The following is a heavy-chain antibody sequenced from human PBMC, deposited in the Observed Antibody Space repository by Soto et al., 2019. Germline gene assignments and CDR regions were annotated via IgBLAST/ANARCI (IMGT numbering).Heavy chain of an antibody. Sequence: GGSLRLSCAASGFAFSSSWMSWVRQAPGKGLEWVANIKEDGGEKDYVDPVKGRFTITRDNAKNSLYLQMNNLRAEDTAVYFCTRKRFGMDVWGQGTTVTVSS. CDR1: GFAFSSSW. V-gene: IGHV3-7*03. CDR3: TRKRFGMDV. J-gene: IGHJ6*02. CDR2: IKEDGGEK.